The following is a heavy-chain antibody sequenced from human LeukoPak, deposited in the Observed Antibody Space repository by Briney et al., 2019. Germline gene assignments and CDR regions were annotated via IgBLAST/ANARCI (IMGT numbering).Heavy chain of an antibody. J-gene: IGHJ3*02. D-gene: IGHD6-6*01. Sequence: PGGSLRLSCAASGFTFSSYWMHWVRQAPGKGLVWVSRINSDGSSTSYADSVKGRFTISRDNSKNTLYLQMNSLRAEDTAVYYCARDGEYSSSVFAFDIWGQGTMVTVSS. CDR3: ARDGEYSSSVFAFDI. V-gene: IGHV3-74*01. CDR1: GFTFSSYW. CDR2: INSDGSST.